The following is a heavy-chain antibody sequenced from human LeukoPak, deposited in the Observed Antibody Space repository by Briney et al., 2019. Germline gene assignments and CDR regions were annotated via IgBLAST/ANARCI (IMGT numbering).Heavy chain of an antibody. V-gene: IGHV4-39*01. CDR3: ARHDEQWLGPRLFDY. D-gene: IGHD6-19*01. CDR1: GGSISSSSYY. CDR2: IYYSGST. Sequence: PSETLSLTCTVSGGSISSSSYYWGWIRQPPGKGLEWIGSIYYSGSTYYNPSLKSRVTISVDTSKNQFSLKLSSVTAADTAVYYCARHDEQWLGPRLFDYWGQGTLVTVSS. J-gene: IGHJ4*02.